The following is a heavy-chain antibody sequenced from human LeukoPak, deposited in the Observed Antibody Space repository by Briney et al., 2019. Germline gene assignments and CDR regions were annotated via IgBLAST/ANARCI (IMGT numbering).Heavy chain of an antibody. V-gene: IGHV5-51*01. D-gene: IGHD3-10*01. Sequence: GESLKISCKGSGYSFTSYWIGWVRPMPGKGLEWMGLIYPGDSDARYSPSFQGQFTISADKSVSTAYLQWSSLKASDTAVYYCVVCGSGSHVGPLDYWGQGTLVTVSS. CDR2: IYPGDSDA. J-gene: IGHJ4*02. CDR3: VVCGSGSHVGPLDY. CDR1: GYSFTSYW.